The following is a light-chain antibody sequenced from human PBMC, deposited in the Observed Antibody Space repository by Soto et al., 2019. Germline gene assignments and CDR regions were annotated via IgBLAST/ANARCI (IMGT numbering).Light chain of an antibody. V-gene: IGLV1-40*01. Sequence: QSVLTQPPSVSGAPGQRVTISCTGSSSNFGAGYDVHWYQQLPGTAPKLLIYGNSNRPSGVPDRFSGSTSGTSASLAITGLQAEDEADYYCQSYDSSLSAWVFGGGTKVTVL. CDR1: SSNFGAGYD. CDR2: GNS. CDR3: QSYDSSLSAWV. J-gene: IGLJ3*02.